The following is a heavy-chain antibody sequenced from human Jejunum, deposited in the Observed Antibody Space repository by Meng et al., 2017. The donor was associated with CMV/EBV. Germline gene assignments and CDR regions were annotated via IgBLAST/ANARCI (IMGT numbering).Heavy chain of an antibody. D-gene: IGHD3-3*01. CDR1: FVVSTCS. CDR2: ISSSSSYI. J-gene: IGHJ6*02. V-gene: IGHV3-21*01. CDR3: ASSPRDFWSGPSMDV. Sequence: FVVSTCSMNCVRQAPGKGLEWVATISSSSSYIYYGDSVKGRFTVSRDKAKNSLFLQMNSLRAEDTAVYYCASSPRDFWSGPSMDVWGQGTTVTVSS.